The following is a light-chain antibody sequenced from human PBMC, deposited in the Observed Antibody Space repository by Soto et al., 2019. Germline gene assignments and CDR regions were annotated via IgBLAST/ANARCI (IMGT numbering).Light chain of an antibody. CDR1: SSDVGGYNY. CDR3: TSYTSSTTLV. V-gene: IGLV2-14*01. CDR2: EVT. Sequence: QSALTQPPSVSGSTGQSITISCSGTSSDVGGYNYVSWYQQHPGKAPKLMIYEVTNRPSGVSNRFFGSKSGNTASLTISGLQAEDEADYYCTSYTSSTTLVFGGGTKLTV. J-gene: IGLJ2*01.